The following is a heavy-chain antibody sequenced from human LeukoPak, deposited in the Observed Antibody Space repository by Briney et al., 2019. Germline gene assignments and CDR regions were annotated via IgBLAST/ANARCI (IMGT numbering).Heavy chain of an antibody. V-gene: IGHV3-48*01. CDR3: ARDQWLDY. Sequence: GGSLRLSCAASGFAFSGYIMNWVRQAPGKGLEWVSFIGTSGNPIYYADAVKGRFAVSRDNAKNSLYLQMNSLRAEDTAVYYCARDQWLDYWGQGTLVTVSS. D-gene: IGHD6-19*01. CDR1: GFAFSGYI. J-gene: IGHJ4*02. CDR2: IGTSGNPI.